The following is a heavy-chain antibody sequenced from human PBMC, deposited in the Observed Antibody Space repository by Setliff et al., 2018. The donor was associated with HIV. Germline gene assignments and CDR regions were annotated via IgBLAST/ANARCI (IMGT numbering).Heavy chain of an antibody. CDR2: TNPSGST. Sequence: SETLSLTCAVYVGSFSGHYWIWIRQPPGKGLEWIGETNPSGSTKYNPSLKSRVTISVDRSKNQFSLKLTSVAAADTAVYYCARLLVAGMLFDYWGQGTLVTVSS. CDR1: VGSFSGHY. V-gene: IGHV4-34*01. D-gene: IGHD2-15*01. J-gene: IGHJ4*02. CDR3: ARLLVAGMLFDY.